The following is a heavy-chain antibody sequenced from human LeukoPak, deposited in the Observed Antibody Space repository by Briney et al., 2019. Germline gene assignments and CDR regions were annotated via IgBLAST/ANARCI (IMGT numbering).Heavy chain of an antibody. CDR1: GGTFSSYA. Sequence: ASVKVSCKASGGTFSSYAISWVRQAPGQGLEWMGGIIPIFGTANYAQKFQGRVTITADESTSTAYMELSSLRSEDTAVYYCASGLRLGELSFYFWGQGTLVTVSS. V-gene: IGHV1-69*13. CDR3: ASGLRLGELSFYF. CDR2: IIPIFGTA. J-gene: IGHJ4*02. D-gene: IGHD3-16*02.